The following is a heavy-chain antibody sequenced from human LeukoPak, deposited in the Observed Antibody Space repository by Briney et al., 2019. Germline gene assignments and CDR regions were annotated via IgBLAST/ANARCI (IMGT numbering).Heavy chain of an antibody. CDR2: ISGSGGST. J-gene: IGHJ2*01. CDR3: AKDRGYGVSYWYFDL. Sequence: PGGSLRLSCGASGFTFSSYAMSWVRQAPGKGLEWVSAISGSGGSTYYADSVKGRFTISRDNSKNTLYLQMNSLRAEDTAVYYCAKDRGYGVSYWYFDLWGRGTLVTVSS. D-gene: IGHD5-12*01. V-gene: IGHV3-23*01. CDR1: GFTFSSYA.